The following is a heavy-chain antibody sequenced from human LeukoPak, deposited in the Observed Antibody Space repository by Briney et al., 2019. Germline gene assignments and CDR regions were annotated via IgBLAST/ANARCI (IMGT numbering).Heavy chain of an antibody. CDR1: GGSFSGYY. D-gene: IGHD6-13*01. CDR2: IIHRGSN. V-gene: IGHV4-34*01. CDR3: ARGQDSRSVEGGDPTPPIAAAGKIGNWFDT. Sequence: SEPLSPTCAVYGGSFSGYYWSWIRQPPGKGVEGVGKIIHRGSNNYKPSLKGRLTISVDTSKNQFCLKLTSVNAADTAVYYCARGQDSRSVEGGDPTPPIAAAGKIGNWFDTWGQGTLVTVSS. J-gene: IGHJ5*02.